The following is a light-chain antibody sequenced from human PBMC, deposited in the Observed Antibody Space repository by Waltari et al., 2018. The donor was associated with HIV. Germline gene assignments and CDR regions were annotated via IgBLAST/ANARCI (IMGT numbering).Light chain of an antibody. CDR3: QNYDSAPVA. Sequence: DIQMSQAPSSLSASVGDRVTITCRESRDISNDLAWYQQKSGEVPKLLIYGASTLRSGVSSRFRGSASGTEFTLTINGLQPEDVASYYCQNYDSAPVAFGQGTRLEI. CDR1: RDISND. J-gene: IGKJ5*01. CDR2: GAS. V-gene: IGKV1-27*01.